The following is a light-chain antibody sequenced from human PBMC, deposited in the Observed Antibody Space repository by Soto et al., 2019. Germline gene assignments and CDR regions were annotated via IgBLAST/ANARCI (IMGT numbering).Light chain of an antibody. V-gene: IGKV3-20*01. CDR2: GAS. J-gene: IGKJ2*01. CDR1: QSVSSSY. CDR3: QQYGSSPYT. Sequence: EIVLTQSPGTLYLSPGERATLSCRASQSVSSSYFAWYQQKPGQAPRLLIYGASSRATGIPDRFSGSGSGTDFPLIISRLEPEDFAVYYCQQYGSSPYTFGQGTKLEIQ.